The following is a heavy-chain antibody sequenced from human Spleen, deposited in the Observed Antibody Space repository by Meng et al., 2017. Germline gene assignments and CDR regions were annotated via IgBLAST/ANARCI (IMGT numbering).Heavy chain of an antibody. V-gene: IGHV1-2*06. CDR1: GYTFTAYY. CDR3: AKALGWGSSPDY. D-gene: IGHD2-21*01. J-gene: IGHJ4*02. Sequence: QVQLVQSGADVKKPGASVKVSCKASGYTFTAYYIHWVRQAPGQGLEWMGRITPNSGGTNFAQKFQGRVIMTRDTSISTAYMELSSLGFDDTAVYYCAKALGWGSSPDYWGQGILVTVSS. CDR2: ITPNSGGT.